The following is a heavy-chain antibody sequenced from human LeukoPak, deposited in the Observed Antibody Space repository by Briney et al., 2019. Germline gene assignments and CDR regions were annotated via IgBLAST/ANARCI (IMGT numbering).Heavy chain of an antibody. CDR3: ASGTLTELDY. CDR2: ISSNGGST. D-gene: IGHD4-11*01. J-gene: IGHJ4*02. CDR1: GFTFSSYS. V-gene: IGHV3-64*01. Sequence: GGSLRVSCAASGFTFSSYSMHWVRQAPGKGLEHVSAISSNGGSTYYANSMKGRFTISRDNSKNTLFLQMGSLRAEDMAVYYCASGTLTELDYWGQGTLVTVSS.